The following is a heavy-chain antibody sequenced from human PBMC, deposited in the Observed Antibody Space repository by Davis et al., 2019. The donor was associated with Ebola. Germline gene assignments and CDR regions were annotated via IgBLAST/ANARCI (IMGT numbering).Heavy chain of an antibody. J-gene: IGHJ4*02. Sequence: ASVKVSCKASGYTFTSYYMHWVRQAPGQGLEWMGIINPSGGSTSYAQKFQGRVTMTRDTSKNQFSLKLSSVTAADTAVYYCARGLKYYDSSGYYPWYFDYWGQGTLVTVSS. CDR1: GYTFTSYY. V-gene: IGHV1-46*01. D-gene: IGHD3-22*01. CDR3: ARGLKYYDSSGYYPWYFDY. CDR2: INPSGGST.